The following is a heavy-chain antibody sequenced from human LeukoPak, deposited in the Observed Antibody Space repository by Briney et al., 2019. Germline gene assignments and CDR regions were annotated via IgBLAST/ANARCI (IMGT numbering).Heavy chain of an antibody. CDR2: TSISSNYI. Sequence: GGSLRLSCAASGFTFSRYSMNWVRQAPGKGLEWVSSTSISSNYIYYADSVKGRFTISRDNAKNSLYLQVNSLRAEDTAVYHCARGSRLGVVGRDAFDIWGQGTMVTVSS. V-gene: IGHV3-21*01. J-gene: IGHJ3*02. CDR1: GFTFSRYS. D-gene: IGHD3-3*01. CDR3: ARGSRLGVVGRDAFDI.